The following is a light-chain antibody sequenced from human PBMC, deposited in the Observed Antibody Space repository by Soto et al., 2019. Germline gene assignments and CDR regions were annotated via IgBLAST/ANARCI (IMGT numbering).Light chain of an antibody. CDR1: QSVSRN. V-gene: IGKV3-11*01. J-gene: IGKJ4*01. CDR3: QKRSNWPPLT. Sequence: EIVWMQSHARPSGWPGERTTVACGASQSVSRNLAWYQQKPGQAPRLLIYGASTRATGIPARFSGSGSGTDFTLTISSLEPEDFAVYYCQKRSNWPPLTVGGGNKVDIK. CDR2: GAS.